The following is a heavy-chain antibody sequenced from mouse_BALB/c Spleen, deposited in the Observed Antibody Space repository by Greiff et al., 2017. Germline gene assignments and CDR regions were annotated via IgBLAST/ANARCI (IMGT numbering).Heavy chain of an antibody. V-gene: IGHV5-4*02. CDR2: ISDGGSYT. J-gene: IGHJ2*01. CDR1: GFTFSDYY. Sequence: EVMLVESGGGLVKPGGSLKLSCAASGFTFSDYYMYWVRQTPEKRLEWVATISDGGSYTYYPDSVKGRFTISRDNAKNNLYLQMSSLKSEDTAMYYCARAGKWGPFDYWGQGTTLTVSS. CDR3: ARAGKWGPFDY.